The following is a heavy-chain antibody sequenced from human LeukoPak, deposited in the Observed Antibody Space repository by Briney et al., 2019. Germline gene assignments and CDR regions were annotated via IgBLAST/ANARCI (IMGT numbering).Heavy chain of an antibody. D-gene: IGHD3-10*01. CDR1: GFTFSTYG. CDR2: ISYDGSNK. J-gene: IGHJ4*02. Sequence: PGGSLRLSCAASGFTFSTYGMHWVRQAPGKGLEWVALISYDGSNKYYADSVKGRFTISRDNSKNALYLQMNSLRAEDTAVYSCARASGPFDYWGQGTLVTVSS. CDR3: ARASGPFDY. V-gene: IGHV3-33*05.